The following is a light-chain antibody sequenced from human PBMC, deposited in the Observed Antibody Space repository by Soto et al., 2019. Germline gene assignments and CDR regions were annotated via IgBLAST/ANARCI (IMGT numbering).Light chain of an antibody. Sequence: QSVLTQPASVSGSPGQSITISCTGTSSDIGRYDYVSWYQQHPDKAPKLMIYKVNNRPSGVSNRFSGSKSGNTASLTISGLQAEDEAAYYCSSYIYSNSLKVIFGGATKLTVL. CDR2: KVN. J-gene: IGLJ2*01. CDR3: SSYIYSNSLKVI. V-gene: IGLV2-14*01. CDR1: SSDIGRYDY.